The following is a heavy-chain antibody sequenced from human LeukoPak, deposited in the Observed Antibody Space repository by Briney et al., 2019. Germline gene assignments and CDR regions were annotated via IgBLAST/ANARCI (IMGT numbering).Heavy chain of an antibody. CDR3: GLGSQWLGVDY. Sequence: ASVKVSCKASGYTFTSYAMHWVRQAPGQRLEWMGWINAGNGNTKYSQKFQGRVTITRDTSASTAYMELSSLRSEDTAVYYCGLGSQWLGVDYWGQGTLVTVSS. J-gene: IGHJ4*02. V-gene: IGHV1-3*01. CDR2: INAGNGNT. CDR1: GYTFTSYA. D-gene: IGHD6-19*01.